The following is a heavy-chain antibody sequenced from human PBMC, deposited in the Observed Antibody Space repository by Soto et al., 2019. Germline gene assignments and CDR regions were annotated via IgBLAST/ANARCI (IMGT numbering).Heavy chain of an antibody. Sequence: PSETLSLTCAGSGGSISSSNWWSWVRQPPGKGLEWIGEIYHSGSTNYNPSLKSRVTISVDKSKNQFSLKLSSVTAADTAVYYCARDLGGVHYYYGMDVWGQGTTVTVSS. CDR3: ARDLGGVHYYYGMDV. CDR1: GGSISSSNW. CDR2: IYHSGST. D-gene: IGHD3-10*01. J-gene: IGHJ6*02. V-gene: IGHV4-4*02.